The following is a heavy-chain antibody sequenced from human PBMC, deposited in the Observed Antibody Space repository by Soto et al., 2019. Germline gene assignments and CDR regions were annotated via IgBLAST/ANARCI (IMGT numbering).Heavy chain of an antibody. Sequence: GGSLRLSCAASGLTFSSYWMSWVRQAPGKGLEWVANIKQDGSEKYYVDSVKGRFTISRDNAKNSLYLQMNSLRAEDTAVYYCAREGPVYYYDSSGYYRTWGQGTLVTVSS. CDR1: GLTFSSYW. V-gene: IGHV3-7*01. J-gene: IGHJ5*02. CDR2: IKQDGSEK. D-gene: IGHD3-22*01. CDR3: AREGPVYYYDSSGYYRT.